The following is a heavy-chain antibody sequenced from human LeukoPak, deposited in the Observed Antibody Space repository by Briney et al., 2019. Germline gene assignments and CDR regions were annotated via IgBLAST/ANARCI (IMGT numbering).Heavy chain of an antibody. D-gene: IGHD3-10*01. CDR1: GGPISSGGYY. CDR2: IYYSGST. V-gene: IGHV4-31*03. CDR3: ATIGELFNY. Sequence: SQTLSLTCTVSGGPISSGGYYWSWIRQHPGKGLEWIGYIYYSGSTYFKPSLKSRVTISVDTSKNQFSLKLSSVTAADTAVYYCATIGELFNYWGQGTLVTVSS. J-gene: IGHJ4*02.